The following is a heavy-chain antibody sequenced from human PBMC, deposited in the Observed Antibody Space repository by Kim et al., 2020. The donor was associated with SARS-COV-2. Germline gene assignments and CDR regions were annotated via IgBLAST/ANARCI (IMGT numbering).Heavy chain of an antibody. Sequence: GGSLRLSCAASGFTFDDYAMHWVRQAPGKGLEWVSLISGDGGSTYYADSVKGRFTISRDNSKNSLYLQMNSLRTEDTALYYCARQVRGVFYYYGMDVWGQGTTVTVSS. CDR1: GFTFDDYA. V-gene: IGHV3-43*02. D-gene: IGHD3-10*01. J-gene: IGHJ6*02. CDR3: ARQVRGVFYYYGMDV. CDR2: ISGDGGST.